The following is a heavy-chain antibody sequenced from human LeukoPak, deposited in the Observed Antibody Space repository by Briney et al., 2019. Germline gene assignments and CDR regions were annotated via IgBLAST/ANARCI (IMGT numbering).Heavy chain of an antibody. CDR3: ARVPGAMYYYHYMDV. D-gene: IGHD2-2*01. J-gene: IGHJ6*03. V-gene: IGHV4-39*07. CDR2: IYYSGTT. CDR1: GGSISSSSYY. Sequence: SETLSLTCTVSGGSISSSSYYWGWIRQTPGKGLEWIGSIYYSGTTYYNPSLKSRVTISVDTSKNQVSLKLSSVTAADTAVYYCARVPGAMYYYHYMDVWGKGTTVTVSS.